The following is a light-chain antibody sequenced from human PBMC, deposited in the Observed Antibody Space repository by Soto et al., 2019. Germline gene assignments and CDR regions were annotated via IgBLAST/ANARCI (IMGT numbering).Light chain of an antibody. Sequence: IQMTQSPSSLSASVGDRVTITCQASQDITNYLNWHQQKPGKAPQLLIYDAFNLETGVPSRFSGSGYGTYFTLTISSLQPEDVATYYCQQHSNLPLTFGGGTKVEIK. J-gene: IGKJ4*01. CDR3: QQHSNLPLT. CDR1: QDITNY. CDR2: DAF. V-gene: IGKV1-33*01.